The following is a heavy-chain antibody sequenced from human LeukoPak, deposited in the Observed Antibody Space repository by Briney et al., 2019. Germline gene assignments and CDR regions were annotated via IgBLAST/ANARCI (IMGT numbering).Heavy chain of an antibody. Sequence: GGSLRLSCAASGFTFSSYWMSWVRQAPGKGLEWVAYIRQDGGDTYYLDSVKGRFTASRDNAKNSLYLQMSSLRVEDTAVYYCARDWATLPQTRRPDAFDIWGQGTMVTVSS. D-gene: IGHD1-1*01. CDR1: GFTFSSYW. J-gene: IGHJ3*02. CDR2: IRQDGGDT. CDR3: ARDWATLPQTRRPDAFDI. V-gene: IGHV3-7*01.